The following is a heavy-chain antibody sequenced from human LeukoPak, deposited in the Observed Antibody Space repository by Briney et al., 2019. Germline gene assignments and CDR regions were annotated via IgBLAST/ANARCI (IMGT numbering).Heavy chain of an antibody. CDR3: TTIKRGNIFGYFDF. CDR1: GVSMTTHH. V-gene: IGHV4-59*11. CDR2: VFDSGRT. Sequence: PAETLSLTCTVSGVSMTTHHWNWLRQTPGKGVEWIGYVFDSGRTKENPSLKSRVTLSADTSKNQLSLRLSSVTAADTAVYYCTTIKRGNIFGYFDFWGQGILVTVSS. J-gene: IGHJ4*02. D-gene: IGHD5-18*01.